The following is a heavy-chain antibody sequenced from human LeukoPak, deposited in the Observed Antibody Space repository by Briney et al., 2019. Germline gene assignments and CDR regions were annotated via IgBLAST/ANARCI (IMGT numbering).Heavy chain of an antibody. CDR3: ARDHQVSYFDL. CDR2: ISRSGTGT. D-gene: IGHD6-6*01. V-gene: IGHV3-NL1*01. CDR1: GFTFSNYS. Sequence: GGSLKLSCAGAGFTFSNYSMEWVRQAPGKGPEWVSVISRSGTGTYHADSVRGRFTISRDNAKNTLYLQMNSLRAEDTAMYYCARDHQVSYFDLWGQGTLVTVSS. J-gene: IGHJ4*02.